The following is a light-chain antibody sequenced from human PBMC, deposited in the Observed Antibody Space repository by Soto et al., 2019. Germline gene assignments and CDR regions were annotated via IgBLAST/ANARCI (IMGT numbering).Light chain of an antibody. CDR1: QSIDTW. CDR3: QQYNSGWT. CDR2: KAS. J-gene: IGKJ1*01. V-gene: IGKV1-5*03. Sequence: DIQMTQSPSILSASVGDRVTITCRASQSIDTWLAWHQQKPGKAPKLLISKASNLESGVPSRFSGSGSGTEFSLTISSLQPDDSATYYCQQYNSGWTFGQGTKVDIK.